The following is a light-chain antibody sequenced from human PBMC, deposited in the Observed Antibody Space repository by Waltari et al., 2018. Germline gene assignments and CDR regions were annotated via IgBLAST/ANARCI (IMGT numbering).Light chain of an antibody. CDR1: SNNVGNQG. CDR3: SAWDGSLSAWV. CDR2: RNN. Sequence: QAGLTQPPSVSKGLRQTATLTCTGNSNNVGNQGAAWLQQHQGHPPKLLSYRNNNRPSGISERLSASRSGNTASLTITGLQSEDEADYYCSAWDGSLSAWVFGGGTKLTVL. V-gene: IGLV10-54*01. J-gene: IGLJ3*02.